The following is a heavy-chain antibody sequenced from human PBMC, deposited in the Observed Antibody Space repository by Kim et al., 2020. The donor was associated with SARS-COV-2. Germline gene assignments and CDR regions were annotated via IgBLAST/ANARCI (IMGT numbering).Heavy chain of an antibody. J-gene: IGHJ4*02. CDR3: ARAGIQYSYGSAFDY. V-gene: IGHV3-30*04. D-gene: IGHD5-18*01. CDR1: GFTFSSYA. Sequence: GGSLRLSCAASGFTFSSYAMHWVRQAPGKGLEWVAVISYDGSNKYYADSVKGRFTISRDNSKNTLYLQMNSLRAEDTAVYYCARAGIQYSYGSAFDYWGQGTLVTVSS. CDR2: ISYDGSNK.